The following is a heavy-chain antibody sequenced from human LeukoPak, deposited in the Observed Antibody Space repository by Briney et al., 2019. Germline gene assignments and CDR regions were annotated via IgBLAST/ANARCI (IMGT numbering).Heavy chain of an antibody. CDR2: IHPEGNEK. J-gene: IGHJ4*02. CDR1: GFSFTNFW. Sequence: GGSLRLSCAVSGFSFTNFWMSWVRQAPGRGLEWVANIHPEGNEKYHVESVRGRFTISRDNTKNLLFLQMNGLRVEDTAVYYCARGDAFSGDHWGQGTLVTVSS. V-gene: IGHV3-7*04. CDR3: ARGDAFSGDH.